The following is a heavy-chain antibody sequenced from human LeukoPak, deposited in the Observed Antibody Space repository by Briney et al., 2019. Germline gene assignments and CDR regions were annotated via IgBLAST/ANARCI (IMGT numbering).Heavy chain of an antibody. D-gene: IGHD5-18*01. CDR2: IYHSGST. V-gene: IGHV4-30-2*01. Sequence: SETLSLTCAASGGSINSGGYSWSSIRQPPGKGLEWMGYIYHSGSTYYHPPLKSRVTMSVDRSKNHFSLKSNSVTAADTAVYYCARGYGTFDFWGQGILVTVSS. J-gene: IGHJ4*02. CDR1: GGSINSGGYS. CDR3: ARGYGTFDF.